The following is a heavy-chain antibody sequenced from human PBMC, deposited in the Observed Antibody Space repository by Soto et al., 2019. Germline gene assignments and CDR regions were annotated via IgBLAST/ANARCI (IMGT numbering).Heavy chain of an antibody. CDR3: ASGQQVILRYYYGLDV. D-gene: IGHD3-16*01. V-gene: IGHV3-53*02. CDR1: GFTVSTNY. CDR2: IYYDDGST. J-gene: IGHJ6*02. Sequence: EVQLVDTGGGLIQPGGSLRLSCAVSGFTVSTNYMSWVRQAPGKGLEWVSVIYYDDGSTYYADSVKGRFSMSRDSSRNTLYLQMNSLRAEDTAVYYCASGQQVILRYYYGLDVWGQGTTVTVSS.